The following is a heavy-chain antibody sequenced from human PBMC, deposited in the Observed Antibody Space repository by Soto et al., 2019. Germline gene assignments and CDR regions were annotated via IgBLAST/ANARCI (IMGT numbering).Heavy chain of an antibody. Sequence: EVQLVESGGGLVQPGGSLRLSCAASGFSISSHWMSWVRQAPGKGLEWVANIKQDGSETYYVDSVKGRFTISRDNAKDSLYLQMSGLRAEDTAAYYCARARTYYYYYGMDVWGQGTTVTVS. V-gene: IGHV3-7*01. CDR2: IKQDGSET. J-gene: IGHJ6*02. CDR3: ARARTYYYYYGMDV. CDR1: GFSISSHW.